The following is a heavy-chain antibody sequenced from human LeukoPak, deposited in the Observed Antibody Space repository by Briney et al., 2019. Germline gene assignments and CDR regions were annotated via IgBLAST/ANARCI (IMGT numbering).Heavy chain of an antibody. V-gene: IGHV3-21*01. CDR1: GLTFSSYS. D-gene: IGHD3-10*01. CDR2: ISSSSSYI. J-gene: IGHJ4*02. Sequence: GGSLRLFCAASGLTFSSYSMNWVRQAPGKGLEWVSSISSSSSYIYYADSVKGRFTISRDNAKNSLYLQMNSLRAEDTAVYYCARKYGSGSYHDYWGQGTLVTVSS. CDR3: ARKYGSGSYHDY.